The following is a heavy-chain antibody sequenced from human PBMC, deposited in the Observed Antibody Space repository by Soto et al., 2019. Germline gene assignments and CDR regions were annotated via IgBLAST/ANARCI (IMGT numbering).Heavy chain of an antibody. V-gene: IGHV1-2*02. CDR3: ARARQGNWFDP. Sequence: ASVKCPFNASGYTFTGYYMHWVRQAPGQVLECMGWINPNSGGTNYAQKFQGRVTMTRDTSISTASMELSRLRSDDTAVYYCARARQGNWFDPWGQGTLVTVSS. CDR1: GYTFTGYY. CDR2: INPNSGGT. J-gene: IGHJ5*02.